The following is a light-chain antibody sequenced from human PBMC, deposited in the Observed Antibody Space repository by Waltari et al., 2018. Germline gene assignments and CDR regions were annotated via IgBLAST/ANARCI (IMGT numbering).Light chain of an antibody. CDR3: QQSYSTPPT. CDR2: AAS. V-gene: IGKV1-39*01. Sequence: DIQMTQSPSSLSASVGDRVTITCRASQSISSYFNWYQQKPGKAPKLLIYAASSLQSGVPSRCRGSGSGTEFTLTISSLQPEDFATYYCQQSYSTPPTFGGGTKVEIK. CDR1: QSISSY. J-gene: IGKJ4*01.